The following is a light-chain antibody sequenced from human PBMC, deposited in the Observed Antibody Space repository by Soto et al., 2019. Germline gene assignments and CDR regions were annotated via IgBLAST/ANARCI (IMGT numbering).Light chain of an antibody. J-gene: IGKJ1*01. CDR1: QSVSSSF. V-gene: IGKV3-20*01. CDR2: GAS. CDR3: QQYVTPPWA. Sequence: EIVLTQSPGTLSLSPGERATLSCRASQSVSSSFLAWYQQKPGQAPRLLIYGASNRATGIPDRFSGSGSGTDFTLTINRLEPEDFAVYYCQQYVTPPWAFGQGTKVAIE.